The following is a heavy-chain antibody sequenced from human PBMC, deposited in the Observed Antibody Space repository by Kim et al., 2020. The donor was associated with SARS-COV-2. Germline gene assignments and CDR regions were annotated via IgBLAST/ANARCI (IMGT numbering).Heavy chain of an antibody. CDR3: AREKDYNSEDY. CDR2: INQDGSQK. D-gene: IGHD4-4*01. CDR1: GSNFSIFW. V-gene: IGHV3-7*01. J-gene: IGHJ4*02. Sequence: GGSLRLSCAASGSNFSIFWMNWVRQAPGKGLEWVANINQDGSQKFHVDSVEGRFTISRDNAKRSMYLQMNSLRAEDTAVYYCAREKDYNSEDYWGQGTLV.